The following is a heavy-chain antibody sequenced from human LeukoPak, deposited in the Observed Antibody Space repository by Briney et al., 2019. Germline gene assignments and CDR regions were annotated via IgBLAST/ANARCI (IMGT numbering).Heavy chain of an antibody. CDR2: IIPIFGTA. CDR3: ARVITCSSTSCPPVTIFDP. V-gene: IGHV1-69*05. Sequence: SVKVSCKASGGTFSSYAISWVRQAPGQGLEWMGGIIPIFGTANYAQKFQGRVTITTDESTSTAYMELSSLRSEDTAVYYCARVITCSSTSCPPVTIFDPWGQGTLVTVSS. J-gene: IGHJ5*02. D-gene: IGHD2-2*01. CDR1: GGTFSSYA.